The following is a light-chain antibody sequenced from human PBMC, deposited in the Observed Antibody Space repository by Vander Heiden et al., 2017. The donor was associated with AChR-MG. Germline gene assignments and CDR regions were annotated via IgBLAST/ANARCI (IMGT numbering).Light chain of an antibody. CDR3: CSFAGGGTSFV. CDR2: EVT. Sequence: SALTQPASVSGSPGQSFTISCTGTSSAVGSHNFAPCYQHHPGEGPQLIIYEVTTRPAGVATRFSGSKSGNTAALTISGLQAEDEADYFCCSFAGGGTSFVFGTGTKVTVL. V-gene: IGLV2-23*02. J-gene: IGLJ1*01. CDR1: SSAVGSHNF.